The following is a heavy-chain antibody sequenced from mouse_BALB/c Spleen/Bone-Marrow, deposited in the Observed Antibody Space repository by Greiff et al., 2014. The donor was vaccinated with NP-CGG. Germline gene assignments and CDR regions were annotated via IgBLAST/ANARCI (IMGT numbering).Heavy chain of an antibody. CDR1: GFSLTSYG. CDR3: ARTGTKDYFDY. Sequence: QVQLQQSGPGLVAPSQSLSITCTVSGFSLTSYGVHWVRRPPGKGLEWLGVKWAGGTTSYNSALMSRLSISRDNSKSQVFLKMNSLQTDDTAIYYCARTGTKDYFDYWGQGTTLTVSS. V-gene: IGHV2-9*02. CDR2: KWAGGTT. J-gene: IGHJ2*01. D-gene: IGHD4-1*01.